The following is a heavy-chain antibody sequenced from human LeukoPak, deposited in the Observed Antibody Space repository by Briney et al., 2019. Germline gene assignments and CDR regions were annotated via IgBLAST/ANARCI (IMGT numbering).Heavy chain of an antibody. V-gene: IGHV4-4*07. D-gene: IGHD6-6*01. CDR3: ARERRGGRQQLGGTGFDP. J-gene: IGHJ5*02. CDR2: IYTSGST. Sequence: SETLSLTCTVSGFSISSYYWSWIRQPAGKGLEWIGRIYTSGSTNYNPSLKSRVTMSVDTSKNQFSLKLSSVTAADTAVYYCARERRGGRQQLGGTGFDPWGQGTLVTVSS. CDR1: GFSISSYY.